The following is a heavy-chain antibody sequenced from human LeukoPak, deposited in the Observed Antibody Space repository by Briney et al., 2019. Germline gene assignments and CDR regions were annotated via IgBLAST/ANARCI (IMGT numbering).Heavy chain of an antibody. J-gene: IGHJ4*02. D-gene: IGHD3-10*01. CDR2: IYSGEST. Sequence: GGSLRLSCAVSGSSVRGNYMSWVRQAPGKGLQWVSIIYSGESTHYADSVKGRFTISRDHSKNTLYLQMNRLRAEDTAVYYCAREGAYGSGSYEHWGQGTLVTVAS. CDR1: GSSVRGNY. CDR3: AREGAYGSGSYEH. V-gene: IGHV3-53*01.